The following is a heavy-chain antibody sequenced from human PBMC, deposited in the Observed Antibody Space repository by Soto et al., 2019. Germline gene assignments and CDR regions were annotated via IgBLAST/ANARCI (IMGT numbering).Heavy chain of an antibody. Sequence: SETLSLTCTVSGGSISSSGSYWGWVRQPPGKGLEWIVSFYYTGGTYSTYHNPSPMSRLTISVDTSKNQFSLKLTSVTAAETAVYYCVRTARQGAVAPHWFDRWGQGTQVTVSS. D-gene: IGHD2-21*02. V-gene: IGHV4-39*07. CDR3: VRTARQGAVAPHWFDR. CDR1: GGSISSSGSY. CDR2: FYYTGGTYST. J-gene: IGHJ5*02.